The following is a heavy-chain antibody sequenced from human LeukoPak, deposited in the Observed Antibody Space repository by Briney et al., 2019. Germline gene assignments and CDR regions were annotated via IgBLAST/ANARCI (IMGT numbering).Heavy chain of an antibody. V-gene: IGHV4-34*01. J-gene: IGHJ4*02. CDR1: GGSFSGYY. D-gene: IGHD5-18*01. CDR3: AREGYSYGYLY. CDR2: INHSGST. Sequence: YPSETLSLTCAVYGGSFSGYYWSWIRQPPGKGLEWIGEINHSGSTNYNLSLKSRVTISVDTSKNQFSLKLSSVTAADTAVYYCAREGYSYGYLYWGQGTLVTVSS.